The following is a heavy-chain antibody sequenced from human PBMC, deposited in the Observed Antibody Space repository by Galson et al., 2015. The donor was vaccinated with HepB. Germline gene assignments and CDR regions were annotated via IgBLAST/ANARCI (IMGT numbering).Heavy chain of an antibody. J-gene: IGHJ4*02. CDR2: ISGSGDNT. CDR1: GITFSSYA. V-gene: IGHV3-23*01. Sequence: SLRLSCAASGITFSSYAMSWVRQAPGKRLEWVSTISGSGDNTYYADSVKGRFTISRDNSKNTLYLRMNSLRAEDTALYYCAKDLPYSSGWDYWGQGTLVTVSS. D-gene: IGHD3-22*01. CDR3: AKDLPYSSGWDY.